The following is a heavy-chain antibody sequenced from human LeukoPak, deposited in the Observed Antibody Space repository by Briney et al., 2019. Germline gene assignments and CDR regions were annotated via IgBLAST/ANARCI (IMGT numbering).Heavy chain of an antibody. Sequence: ASVKVSCKVSGYTLTELSMHWVRQAPGKGLEWMGGFDPEDGETIYAQKFQGRVTMTEDTSTDTAYMELSSLRSEDTAVYYCATTTYHQTFWSGLAWGQGTLVTVSS. CDR3: ATTTYHQTFWSGLA. V-gene: IGHV1-24*01. J-gene: IGHJ5*02. CDR2: FDPEDGET. D-gene: IGHD3-3*01. CDR1: GYTLTELS.